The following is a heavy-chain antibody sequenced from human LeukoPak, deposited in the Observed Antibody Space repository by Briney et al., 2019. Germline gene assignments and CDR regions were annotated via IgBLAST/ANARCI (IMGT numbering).Heavy chain of an antibody. CDR2: ISAYNGNT. Sequence: ASVKVSCKAPGYTFTGYYMHWVRQAPGQGLEWMGWISAYNGNTNYAQKLQGRVTMTTDTSTSTAYMELRSLRSDDTAVYYCARVFDYWGQGTLVTVSS. J-gene: IGHJ4*02. CDR3: ARVFDY. V-gene: IGHV1-18*04. CDR1: GYTFTGYY.